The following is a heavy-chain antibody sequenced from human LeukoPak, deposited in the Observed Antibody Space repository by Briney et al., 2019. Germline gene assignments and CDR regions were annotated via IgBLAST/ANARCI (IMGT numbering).Heavy chain of an antibody. D-gene: IGHD4-17*01. CDR1: GYTFTSYG. CDR2: ISAYNGNT. J-gene: IGHJ5*02. Sequence: GASVKVSCKASGYTFTSYGISWVRQAPGQGLEWMGWISAYNGNTNYAQKLQGRVTMTTDTSTSTAHMELRSLRSDDTAVYYCAREEDYGDYVDWFDPWGQGTLVTVSS. CDR3: AREEDYGDYVDWFDP. V-gene: IGHV1-18*01.